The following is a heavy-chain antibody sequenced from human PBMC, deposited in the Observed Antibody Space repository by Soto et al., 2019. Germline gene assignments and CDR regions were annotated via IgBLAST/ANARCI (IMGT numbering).Heavy chain of an antibody. CDR1: GGSISSGGYS. CDR2: IYHSGST. J-gene: IGHJ6*02. V-gene: IGHV4-30-2*01. CDR3: ARAHYGDYGYGMDV. Sequence: QLQLQESGSGLVKPSQTLSLTCAVSGGSISSGGYSWSWIRQPLGKGLEWIGYIYHSGSTYYNPSLKSRVTISVDRSKNQFSLKLSSVTAADTAVYYCARAHYGDYGYGMDVWGQGTTVTVSS. D-gene: IGHD4-17*01.